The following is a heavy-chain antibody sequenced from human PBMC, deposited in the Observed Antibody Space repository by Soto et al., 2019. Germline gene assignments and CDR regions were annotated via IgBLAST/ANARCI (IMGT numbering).Heavy chain of an antibody. CDR1: GGSFSGYY. CDR3: ARATCIAARPFYYYYGMDV. Sequence: SETLSLTCAVYGGSFSGYYWSWIRQPPGKGLEWIGEINHSGSTNYNPSLKSRVTISVDTSKNQFSLKLSSVTAADTAVYYCARATCIAARPFYYYYGMDVWGQGTTVTVSS. J-gene: IGHJ6*02. D-gene: IGHD6-6*01. V-gene: IGHV4-34*01. CDR2: INHSGST.